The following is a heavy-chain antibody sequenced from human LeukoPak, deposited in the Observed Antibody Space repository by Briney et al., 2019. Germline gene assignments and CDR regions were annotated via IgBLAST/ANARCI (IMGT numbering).Heavy chain of an antibody. Sequence: PGGSLRLSCAACGFTFDDYAMHWVRQAPGKGPEWVSGISWNSGSIGYADSVKGRFTISRDNAKNSLYLQMNSLRAEDMALYYCAKGAVAGTVYYFDYWGQGTLVTVSS. CDR3: AKGAVAGTVYYFDY. D-gene: IGHD6-19*01. CDR1: GFTFDDYA. V-gene: IGHV3-9*03. CDR2: ISWNSGSI. J-gene: IGHJ4*02.